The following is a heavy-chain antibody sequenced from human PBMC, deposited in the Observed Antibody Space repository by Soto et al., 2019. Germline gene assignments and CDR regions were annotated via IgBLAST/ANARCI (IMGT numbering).Heavy chain of an antibody. CDR3: ARNCGGDCYSGAHPYYFDY. CDR1: GASIGGSDYF. Sequence: QVQLQESGPGLVKPSQTLSLTCTVPGASIGGSDYFWSWIRQPPGKGLEWIGYIYYSGNTFYNPSLKSRVIISVDTSNNHFSLQLTSVTAADTAVYYWARNCGGDCYSGAHPYYFDYWGPGTLVTVSS. D-gene: IGHD2-21*02. V-gene: IGHV4-30-4*01. CDR2: IYYSGNT. J-gene: IGHJ4*01.